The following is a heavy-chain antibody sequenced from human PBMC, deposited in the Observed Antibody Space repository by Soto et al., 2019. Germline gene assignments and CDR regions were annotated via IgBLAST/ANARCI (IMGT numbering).Heavy chain of an antibody. D-gene: IGHD2-21*01. CDR1: GFSLSNARMG. CDR3: ARTVARMNLDY. V-gene: IGHV2-26*01. Sequence: SGPTLVNPTETLTLTCTVSGFSLSNARMGVSWIRQPPGKALEWLAHIFSNDETAYSTSLKTRLTISKDTSKSQVVLTMGNMDPVDTATYYCARTVARMNLDYWGQGTLVRVSS. CDR2: IFSNDET. J-gene: IGHJ4*02.